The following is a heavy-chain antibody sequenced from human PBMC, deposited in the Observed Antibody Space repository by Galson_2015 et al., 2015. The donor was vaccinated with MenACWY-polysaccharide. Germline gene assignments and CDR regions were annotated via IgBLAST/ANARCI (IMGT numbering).Heavy chain of an antibody. Sequence: SLRLSCAASGFTFGDYAMAWFRQAPGKGLEWVGFIRCKAFGETTGYAASVKGRFTSSRDDSKSTAYLQMNSLQTEDTGIYYCTRDRPTDYWCQGTLFPLSS. CDR3: TRDRPTDY. CDR1: GFTFGDYA. J-gene: IGHJ4*02. V-gene: IGHV3-49*03. CDR2: IRCKAFGETT.